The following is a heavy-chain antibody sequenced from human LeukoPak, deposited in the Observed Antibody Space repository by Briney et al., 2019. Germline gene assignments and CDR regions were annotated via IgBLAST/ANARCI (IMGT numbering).Heavy chain of an antibody. J-gene: IGHJ6*02. D-gene: IGHD2-21*02. V-gene: IGHV4-59*08. Sequence: SETLSLTCTVSGGSISSYYWSWIRQPPGKGLEWIGYIYYSGSTNYNPSLKSRVTISVDTSKNQFSLKLSSKTAADTAVYYCAKQEAVTATYFYGMDVWGQGTTVTVSS. CDR1: GGSISSYY. CDR2: IYYSGST. CDR3: AKQEAVTATYFYGMDV.